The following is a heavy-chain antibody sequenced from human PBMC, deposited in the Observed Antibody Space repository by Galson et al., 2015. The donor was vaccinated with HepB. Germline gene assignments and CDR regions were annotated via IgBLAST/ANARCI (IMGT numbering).Heavy chain of an antibody. Sequence: SLRLSCAASGFNFDDNAMHWVRQAPGKGLEWVAGISWRSSGLYYADSVKGRFVISRDNAENSLYLQISSLRREDTALYYCVRGIAAAGTHYSFDQWGQGTLVTVSS. V-gene: IGHV3-9*01. CDR1: GFNFDDNA. CDR2: ISWRSSGL. J-gene: IGHJ4*02. D-gene: IGHD6-13*01. CDR3: VRGIAAAGTHYSFDQ.